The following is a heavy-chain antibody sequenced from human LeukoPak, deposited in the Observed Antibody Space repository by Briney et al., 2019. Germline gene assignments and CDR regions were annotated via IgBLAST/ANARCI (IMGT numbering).Heavy chain of an antibody. CDR1: GYTFTGYY. J-gene: IGHJ4*02. CDR3: ARDLGEWETLGFDY. CDR2: INPNSGGT. D-gene: IGHD1-26*01. V-gene: IGHV1-2*02. Sequence: GASVKVSCKASGYTFTGYYMHWVRQAPGQGLEWMGWINPNSGGTNYAQKFQGRVTMTRDTSISTAYMELSRLRSDDTAVYYCARDLGEWETLGFDYWGQGTLVTVSS.